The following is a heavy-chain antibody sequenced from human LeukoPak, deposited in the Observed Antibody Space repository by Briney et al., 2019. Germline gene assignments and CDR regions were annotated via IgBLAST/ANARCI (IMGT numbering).Heavy chain of an antibody. CDR1: GGSISSSSYY. CDR3: ARVEYDILTGYCEAFDI. Sequence: PSETLSLTCTVSGGSISSSSYYWGWIRQPPGKGLEWIGSIYYSGSTYYNPSLKSRVTISVDTSKNQFSLKLSSVTAADTAVYYCARVEYDILTGYCEAFDIWGQGTMVTVSS. V-gene: IGHV4-39*07. D-gene: IGHD3-9*01. J-gene: IGHJ3*02. CDR2: IYYSGST.